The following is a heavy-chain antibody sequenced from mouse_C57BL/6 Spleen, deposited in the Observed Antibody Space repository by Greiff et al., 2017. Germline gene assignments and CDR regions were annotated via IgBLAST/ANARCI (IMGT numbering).Heavy chain of an antibody. CDR1: GYTFTDYD. D-gene: IGHD1-1*01. Sequence: VKLVESGAELVRPGASVTLSCKASGYTFTDYDMHWVKQTPVHGLEWIGAIDPETGGTAYNQKFKGKAILTADKSSSTAYMELRSLTSEDSAVYYCTRSGRSYAMDYWGQGTSVTVSS. CDR2: IDPETGGT. CDR3: TRSGRSYAMDY. J-gene: IGHJ4*01. V-gene: IGHV1-15*01.